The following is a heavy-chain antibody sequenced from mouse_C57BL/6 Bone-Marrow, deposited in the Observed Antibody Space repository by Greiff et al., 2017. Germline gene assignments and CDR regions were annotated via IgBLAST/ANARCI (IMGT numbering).Heavy chain of an antibody. CDR1: GFSLTSYG. J-gene: IGHJ2*01. CDR2: IWSDGST. V-gene: IGHV2-6-1*01. CDR3: ARQGPDWSYYFDY. Sequence: QVQLMESGPGLVAPSQSLSITCTVSGFSLTSYGVHWVRQPPGKGLEWLVVIWSDGSTSSNSALKSRLSISNDNSKSQVFLKMNRHQTDDTAMYYCARQGPDWSYYFDYWGQGTTLPVSS. D-gene: IGHD4-1*01.